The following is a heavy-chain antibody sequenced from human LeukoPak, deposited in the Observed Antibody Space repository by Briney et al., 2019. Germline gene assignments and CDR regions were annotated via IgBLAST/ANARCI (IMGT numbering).Heavy chain of an antibody. J-gene: IGHJ4*02. V-gene: IGHV3-49*03. CDR1: GFTFGDYA. D-gene: IGHD3-22*01. Sequence: GGSLRLSCTASGFTFGDYAMSWFRQAPGKGLEWVGFIRSKAYGGTTEYAASVKGRFTISRDDSKSIAYLQMNSLKTEDTAVYYCTRDPYDSSGYYRYWGQGTLVTVSS. CDR2: IRSKAYGGTT. CDR3: TRDPYDSSGYYRY.